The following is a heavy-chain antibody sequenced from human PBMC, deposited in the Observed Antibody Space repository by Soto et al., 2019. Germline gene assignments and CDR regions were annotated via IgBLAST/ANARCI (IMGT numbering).Heavy chain of an antibody. V-gene: IGHV1-2*04. CDR2: INPNSGGT. CDR1: GYTFTGYY. CDR3: ARDNALDAFDI. Sequence: WASVKVSCKASGYTFTGYYMHWVRQAPGQGLEWMGWINPNSGGTNYAQKFQGWVTMTRDTSISTAYMELSRLRSDDTAVYYCARDNALDAFDIWGQGTMVTVSS. J-gene: IGHJ3*02.